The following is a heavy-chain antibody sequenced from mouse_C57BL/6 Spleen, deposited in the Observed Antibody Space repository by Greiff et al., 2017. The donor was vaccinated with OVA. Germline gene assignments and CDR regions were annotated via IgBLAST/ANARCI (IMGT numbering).Heavy chain of an antibody. CDR2: IDPSDSYT. CDR1: GYTFTSYW. J-gene: IGHJ2*01. CDR3: AADLYYFDY. V-gene: IGHV1-69*01. Sequence: VQLQQPGAELVMPGASVKLSCKASGYTFTSYWMHWVKQRPGQGLEWIGEIDPSDSYTNYNQKFKGKSTLTVDKSSSTAYMQLSSLTSEDSAVYYCAADLYYFDYWGQGTTLTVSS.